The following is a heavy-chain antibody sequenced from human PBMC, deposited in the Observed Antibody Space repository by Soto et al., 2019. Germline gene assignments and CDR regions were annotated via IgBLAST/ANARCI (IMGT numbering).Heavy chain of an antibody. Sequence: ASVKVSCKAVGYVFSSYGVTWVRQAPGLGLEWMGWISGFNGNTEYSQKFQGRVTITRDTSASTAYMELSSLRSEDTAVYYCARSIVVVTALDYWGQGTLVTVSS. CDR2: ISGFNGNT. D-gene: IGHD2-21*02. J-gene: IGHJ4*02. V-gene: IGHV1-18*01. CDR3: ARSIVVVTALDY. CDR1: GYVFSSYG.